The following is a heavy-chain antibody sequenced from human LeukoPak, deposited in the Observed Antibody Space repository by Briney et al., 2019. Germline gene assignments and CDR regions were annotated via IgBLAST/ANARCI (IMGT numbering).Heavy chain of an antibody. CDR2: INEDGRVT. V-gene: IGHV3-74*01. Sequence: GGSLRLSCTASGFTFSSYWVHWVRQSQEKRLVWFSRINEDGRVTDYADSVEGRFTISRDNTNNIVYLQMNSLRAEDTAVYYCARGPINYSTSWRFDYWGQGTLVTVSS. CDR3: ARGPINYSTSWRFDY. J-gene: IGHJ4*02. D-gene: IGHD2-2*01. CDR1: GFTFSSYW.